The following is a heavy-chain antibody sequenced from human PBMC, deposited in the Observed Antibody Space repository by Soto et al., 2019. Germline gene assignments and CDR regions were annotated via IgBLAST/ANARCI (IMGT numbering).Heavy chain of an antibody. V-gene: IGHV4-30-4*01. CDR3: ARDLDTATYFDY. Sequence: SETLSLTCTVSGGSISSGGYCWSWIRQPPGKGLEWIGFIHYSGSSYYNPSLKSRVTISVDTSKNQFSLKLDSVTAADTAVYYCARDLDTATYFDYWGHGTLVTVSS. CDR1: GGSISSGGYC. J-gene: IGHJ4*01. CDR2: IHYSGSS. D-gene: IGHD5-18*01.